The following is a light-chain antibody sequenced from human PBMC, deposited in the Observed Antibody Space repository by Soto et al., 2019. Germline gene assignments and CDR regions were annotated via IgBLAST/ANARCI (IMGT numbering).Light chain of an antibody. J-gene: IGLJ2*01. CDR2: EVT. CDR3: SSYAGISNVS. CDR1: SSDVGGYDY. V-gene: IGLV2-8*01. Sequence: SALTQPPSASGSPGQSVTISCTGTSSDVGGYDYVSWYQQQSGKAPKLIIYEVTNRPSGVPDRFSGSKSGNTASLTVSGLQAEDEADYYCSSYAGISNVSFGAGTKLTVL.